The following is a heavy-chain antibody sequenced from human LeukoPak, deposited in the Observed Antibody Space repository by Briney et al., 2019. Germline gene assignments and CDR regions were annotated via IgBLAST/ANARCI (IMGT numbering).Heavy chain of an antibody. V-gene: IGHV3-30-3*01. J-gene: IGHJ3*02. CDR2: ISYDGSNK. CDR3: ARDRAQGAFDI. CDR1: GFTFSSYA. Sequence: GRSLRLSCAASGFTFSSYATHWVRQAPGKGLEWVAVISYDGSNKYYADSVKGRFTISRDNSKNTLYLQMNSLRAEDTAVYYCARDRAQGAFDIWGQGTMVTVSS.